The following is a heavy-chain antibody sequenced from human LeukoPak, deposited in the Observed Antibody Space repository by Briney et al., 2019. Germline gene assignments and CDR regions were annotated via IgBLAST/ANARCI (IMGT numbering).Heavy chain of an antibody. Sequence: GGSLRLPCAASGFTFSSYGMHWVRQAPGKGLEWVAVISYDGSNKYYADSVKGRFTISRDNSKNTLYLQMNSLRAEDTAVYYCAKDARKWIQLWTFDYWGQGTLVTVSS. CDR2: ISYDGSNK. CDR1: GFTFSSYG. D-gene: IGHD5-18*01. V-gene: IGHV3-30*18. CDR3: AKDARKWIQLWTFDY. J-gene: IGHJ4*02.